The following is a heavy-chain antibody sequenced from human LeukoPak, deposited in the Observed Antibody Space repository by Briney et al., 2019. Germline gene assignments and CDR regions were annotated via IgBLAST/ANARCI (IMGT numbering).Heavy chain of an antibody. CDR2: IYSGGST. Sequence: GGSLRLSCAASGFTVSSNYMSWVRQAPGKGLEWVSVIYSGGSTYYADSVKGRFTTSRDNSKNTLYLQMNSLRAEDTAVYYCARSFSYSGSYYDWGQGTLVTVSS. CDR3: ARSFSYSGSYYD. CDR1: GFTVSSNY. J-gene: IGHJ4*02. V-gene: IGHV3-53*01. D-gene: IGHD1-26*01.